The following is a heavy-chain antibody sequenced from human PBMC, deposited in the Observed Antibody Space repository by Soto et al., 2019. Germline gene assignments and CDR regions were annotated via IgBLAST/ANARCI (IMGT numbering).Heavy chain of an antibody. Sequence: EVQLVESGGGLVKPGGSLRLSCAASGFTFSSYSMNWVRQAPGKGLEWVSSISSSSSYIYYADSVKGRFTISRDNAKNSLYLQMNSLRAEDTAVYYCARVPYGSGILGCFDYWGQGTLVTVSS. J-gene: IGHJ4*02. D-gene: IGHD3-10*01. CDR3: ARVPYGSGILGCFDY. CDR2: ISSSSSYI. CDR1: GFTFSSYS. V-gene: IGHV3-21*01.